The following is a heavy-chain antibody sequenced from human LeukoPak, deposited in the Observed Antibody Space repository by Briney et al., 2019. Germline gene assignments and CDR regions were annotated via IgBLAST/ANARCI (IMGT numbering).Heavy chain of an antibody. V-gene: IGHV4-39*01. D-gene: IGHD3-22*01. CDR2: IYYSGST. CDR1: GGSISSSSYY. Sequence: SETLSLTCTVSGGSISSSSYYWGWIRQPPGKGLEWIGSIYYSGSTYYNPSLKSRVAISVDTSKNQFSLKLSSVTAADTAVYYCARSSANYYDNSGYYYVPPYYFDYWGQGTLVTVSS. J-gene: IGHJ4*02. CDR3: ARSSANYYDNSGYYYVPPYYFDY.